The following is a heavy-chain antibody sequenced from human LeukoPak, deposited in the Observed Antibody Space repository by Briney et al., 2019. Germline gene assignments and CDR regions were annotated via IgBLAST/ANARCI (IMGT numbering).Heavy chain of an antibody. CDR3: ARRLDSSGYLDAFDI. CDR1: GGTFSSYT. D-gene: IGHD3-22*01. Sequence: SVTVSCKASGGTFSSYTINWMRQAPGQGREWMGRIIPILGIANYAQKFQGRVTITADRSTSTAYMELSSLRSEDTAVYYCARRLDSSGYLDAFDIWGQGTMVTVSS. J-gene: IGHJ3*02. V-gene: IGHV1-69*02. CDR2: IIPILGIA.